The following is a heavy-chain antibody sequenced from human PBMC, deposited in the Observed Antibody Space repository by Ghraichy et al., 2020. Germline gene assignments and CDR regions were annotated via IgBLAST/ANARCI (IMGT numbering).Heavy chain of an antibody. V-gene: IGHV5-51*01. CDR3: ARVGYCSGGTCYSKGRYYHYLMDV. CDR2: IYPGDSDT. Sequence: GESLNISCKGSGYSFTSYWIGWVRQMPGKGLEWMGIIYPGDSDTRYSPSFQGQVTISADKSISTAYLQWSSLKASDTAMYYCARVGYCSGGTCYSKGRYYHYLMDVWGQGTTVTVSS. D-gene: IGHD2-15*01. J-gene: IGHJ6*02. CDR1: GYSFTSYW.